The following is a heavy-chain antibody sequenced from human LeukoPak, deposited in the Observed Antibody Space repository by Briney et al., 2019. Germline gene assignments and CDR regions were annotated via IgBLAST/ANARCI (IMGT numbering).Heavy chain of an antibody. J-gene: IGHJ4*02. D-gene: IGHD6-19*01. CDR3: ARGGSVWQFFLVY. V-gene: IGHV4-59*01. CDR2: IYYSGST. Sequence: PSETLSLTCTVSGGPISSYYWSWIRQPPGKGLEWIGYIYYSGSTNYNPSLKSRVTISLDTSKNQFSLKLSSVTAADTAVYYCARGGSVWQFFLVYWGQGTLVTVSS. CDR1: GGPISSYY.